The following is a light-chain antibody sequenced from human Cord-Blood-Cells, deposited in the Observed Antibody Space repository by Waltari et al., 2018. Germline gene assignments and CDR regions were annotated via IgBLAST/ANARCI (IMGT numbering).Light chain of an antibody. CDR3: CSCAGSSTYV. V-gene: IGLV2-23*01. CDR1: SSDVGSHNL. Sequence: QSALTQPASVSGSPGQSSTISCTGTSSDVGSHNLVSWYQQHPGKAPELMIYEGSKRPSGVSNRFSGSRSGNTASLTISGLQAEDEADYYCCSCAGSSTYVFGTGTKVAVL. J-gene: IGLJ1*01. CDR2: EGS.